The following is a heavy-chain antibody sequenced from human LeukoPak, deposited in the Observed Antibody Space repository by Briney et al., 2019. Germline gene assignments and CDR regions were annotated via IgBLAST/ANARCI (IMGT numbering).Heavy chain of an antibody. CDR2: ISYDGSNK. D-gene: IGHD5-18*01. J-gene: IGHJ4*02. CDR3: AKDGPGYSYDESYYFDY. Sequence: PGRSLRLSCAASGFTFSSYGMHWVRQAPGKGLEWVAVISYDGSNKYYADTVKGRFSISRDNSKNTLYLQMNSLRAEDTAVYYCAKDGPGYSYDESYYFDYWGQGTLVTVSS. CDR1: GFTFSSYG. V-gene: IGHV3-30*18.